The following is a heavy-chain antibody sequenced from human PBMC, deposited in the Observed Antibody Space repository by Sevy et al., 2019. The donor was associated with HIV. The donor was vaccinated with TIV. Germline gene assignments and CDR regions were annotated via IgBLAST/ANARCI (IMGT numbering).Heavy chain of an antibody. CDR2: CNHSGST. J-gene: IGHJ3*02. V-gene: IGHV4-34*01. CDR3: ARHCSGTSCSHAFDI. D-gene: IGHD2-2*01. Sequence: SETLSLTCAVYGGSFSGYYWSWIRQPPGKGLEWIGECNHSGSTNYNPSLKSRVTISVDTSKNQFSLKLSSVTAADTAVYYCARHCSGTSCSHAFDIWGQGTMVTVSS. CDR1: GGSFSGYY.